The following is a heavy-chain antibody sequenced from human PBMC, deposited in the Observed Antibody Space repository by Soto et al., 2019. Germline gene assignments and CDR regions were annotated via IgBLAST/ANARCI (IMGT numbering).Heavy chain of an antibody. CDR1: GGSFKSGSYS. V-gene: IGHV4-61*01. CDR3: ARDFAYFDS. J-gene: IGHJ4*02. Sequence: QVQLQESGPGLVKPSETLSLTCTVSGGSFKSGSYSWSWIRQPPGKGLEWIGYVYHTGRTSYNPSLTSRVSISMDTSKNQFSLNLDYVTAADTAVYFCARDFAYFDSWGQGTLVTVSS. D-gene: IGHD3-3*01. CDR2: VYHTGRT.